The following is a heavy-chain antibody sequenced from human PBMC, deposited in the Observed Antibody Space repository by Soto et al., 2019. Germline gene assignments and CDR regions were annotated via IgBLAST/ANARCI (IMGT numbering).Heavy chain of an antibody. V-gene: IGHV4-31*03. D-gene: IGHD5-12*01. J-gene: IGHJ4*02. CDR1: CGSISSGGYY. CDR2: IYYSGST. Sequence: PSETLSLTCTVSCGSISSGGYYWSWIRQHPGKGLEWIGYIYYSGSTYYNPSLKSRVTISVDTSKNQFSLKLSSVTAADTAVYYCARAPVDIVATRLFDYWGQGTLVTVS. CDR3: ARAPVDIVATRLFDY.